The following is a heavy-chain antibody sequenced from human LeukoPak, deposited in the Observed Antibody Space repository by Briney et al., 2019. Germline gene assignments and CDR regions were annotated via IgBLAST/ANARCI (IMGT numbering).Heavy chain of an antibody. CDR1: GGSFSGYY. Sequence: SETLSLTCGIYGGSFSGYYWTWIRQPPGKGLEWIGEINHSGNTNYNPSLKSRLTMSVDTSNQFPLKLTSVTAADTAVYYCARVSVTGTDPGPFDIWGQGTMVTVSS. J-gene: IGHJ3*02. D-gene: IGHD6-19*01. CDR3: ARVSVTGTDPGPFDI. CDR2: INHSGNT. V-gene: IGHV4-34*01.